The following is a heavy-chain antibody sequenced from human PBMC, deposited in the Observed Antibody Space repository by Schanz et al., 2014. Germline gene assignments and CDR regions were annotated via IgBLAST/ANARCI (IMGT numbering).Heavy chain of an antibody. CDR1: GFSFSSYS. V-gene: IGHV3-23*04. Sequence: DVQLVESGGGLVQPGESLRLSCAVSGFSFSSYSMSWVRQAPGKGLEWVSAISGSGGSTYYADSVKGRFTISRDNAKNTLYLQMNSLRAEDTAVYYCAREDNLYGMDVWGQGTTVTVSS. CDR2: ISGSGGST. J-gene: IGHJ6*02. CDR3: AREDNLYGMDV. D-gene: IGHD1-1*01.